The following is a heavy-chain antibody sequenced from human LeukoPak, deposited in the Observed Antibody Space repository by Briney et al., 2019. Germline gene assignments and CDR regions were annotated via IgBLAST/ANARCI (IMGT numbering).Heavy chain of an antibody. CDR3: ARDMDSSGWSVYYGMDV. CDR2: ISAYNGNT. J-gene: IGHJ6*02. D-gene: IGHD6-19*01. V-gene: IGHV1-18*01. Sequence: GASVKVSCKASGYIFNKYGVSWVRQAPGQGLEWMGWISAYNGNTNYAQKLQGRVTMTTDTSTSTAYMELRSLRSDDTAVYYCARDMDSSGWSVYYGMDVWGQGTTVTVSS. CDR1: GYIFNKYG.